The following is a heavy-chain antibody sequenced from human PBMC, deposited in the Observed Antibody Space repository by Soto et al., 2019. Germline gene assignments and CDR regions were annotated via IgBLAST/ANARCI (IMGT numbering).Heavy chain of an antibody. J-gene: IGHJ4*02. CDR3: ARAINPKVYYYDSSGYYFDY. CDR1: GFTFSSYW. V-gene: IGHV3-74*01. Sequence: GGSLRLSCAASGFTFSSYWMHWVRQAPGKGLVWVSRINSDGSSTSYADSVKGRFTISRDNAKNTLYLQMNSLRAEDTAVYYCARAINPKVYYYDSSGYYFDYWGQGT. CDR2: INSDGSST. D-gene: IGHD3-22*01.